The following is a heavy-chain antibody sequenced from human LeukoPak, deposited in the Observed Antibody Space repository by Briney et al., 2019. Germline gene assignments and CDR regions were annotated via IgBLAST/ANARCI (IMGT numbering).Heavy chain of an antibody. V-gene: IGHV3-48*03. J-gene: IGHJ4*02. CDR3: ARAYYDYVWGSYRPFDY. CDR1: GFTFSSYE. D-gene: IGHD3-16*02. CDR2: ISSSGSTI. Sequence: GGSLRLSCAASGFTFSSYEMNWVRQAPGKGLEWASYISSSGSTIYYADSVKGRFTISRDNAKNSLYLQMNSLRAEDTAVYYCARAYYDYVWGSYRPFDYWGQGTLVTVSS.